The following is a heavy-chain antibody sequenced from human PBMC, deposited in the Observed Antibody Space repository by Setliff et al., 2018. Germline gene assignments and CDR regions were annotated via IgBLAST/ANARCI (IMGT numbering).Heavy chain of an antibody. Sequence: SETLSLTCTVSGYSISSGHYWGWIRQPPGKGLEWIGSISHSGSTYYNPSLRSRVTISLDTSKSQFSPKLTSVTAADAAVYYCAGGRRYDYGWDFDYWGQGTLVTVSS. D-gene: IGHD4-17*01. V-gene: IGHV4-38-2*02. J-gene: IGHJ4*02. CDR3: AGGRRYDYGWDFDY. CDR2: ISHSGST. CDR1: GYSISSGHY.